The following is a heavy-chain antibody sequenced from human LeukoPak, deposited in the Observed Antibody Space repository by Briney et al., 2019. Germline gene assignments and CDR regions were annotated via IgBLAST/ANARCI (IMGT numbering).Heavy chain of an antibody. D-gene: IGHD6-13*01. CDR3: ARGRSSSWYGYYYYYMDV. J-gene: IGHJ6*03. CDR2: MNSNSGNT. Sequence: ASVKVFCKASGYTFTSYDINWVRQATGQGLEWMGWMNSNSGNTGYAQKFQGRVTMTRNTSMSTAYMELSSLRSEDTAVYYCARGRSSSWYGYYYYYMDVWGKGTTVTVSS. V-gene: IGHV1-8*01. CDR1: GYTFTSYD.